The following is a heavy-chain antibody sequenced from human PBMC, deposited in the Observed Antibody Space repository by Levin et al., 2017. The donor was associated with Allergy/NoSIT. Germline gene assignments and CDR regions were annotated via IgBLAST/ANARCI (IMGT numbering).Heavy chain of an antibody. Sequence: VASVKVSCKGSGYSFTSYWIGWVRQMPGKGLEWMGIIYPGDSDTRYSPSFQGQVTISADKSISTAYLQWSSLKASDTAMYYCARLSYDSSGYYPRRAFDIWGQGTMVTVSS. D-gene: IGHD3-22*01. J-gene: IGHJ3*02. V-gene: IGHV5-51*01. CDR1: GYSFTSYW. CDR3: ARLSYDSSGYYPRRAFDI. CDR2: IYPGDSDT.